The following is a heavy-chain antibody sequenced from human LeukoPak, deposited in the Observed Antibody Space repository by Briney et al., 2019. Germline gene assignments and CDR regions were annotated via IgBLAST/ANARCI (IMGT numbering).Heavy chain of an antibody. V-gene: IGHV3-30*03. CDR3: ARVRGDLRAFDI. CDR1: GFTFSSYG. Sequence: PGGSLRLSCAASGFTFSSYGMHWVRQAPGKGLEWVAVISYDGSNKYYADSVKGRFTISRDNSKNTLYLQMNSLRAEDTAVYYCARVRGDLRAFDIWGQGTVVTVSS. D-gene: IGHD3-10*01. J-gene: IGHJ3*02. CDR2: ISYDGSNK.